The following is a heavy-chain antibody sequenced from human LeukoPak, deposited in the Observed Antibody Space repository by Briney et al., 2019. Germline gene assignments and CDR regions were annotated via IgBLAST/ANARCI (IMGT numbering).Heavy chain of an antibody. CDR2: TYCRSKWFN. J-gene: IGHJ4*02. CDR3: ARGNSGRHDY. V-gene: IGHV6-1*01. D-gene: IGHD6-19*01. Sequence: SQTLSLTCALSGDSFSSNRVSWGWVRQSPSRGLEWLGRTYCRSKWFNDYAGSMKRRITINPDTSKNQFSLQLNSVNPEDTAVYYCARGNSGRHDYWGQGTLVTVSS. CDR1: GDSFSSNRVS.